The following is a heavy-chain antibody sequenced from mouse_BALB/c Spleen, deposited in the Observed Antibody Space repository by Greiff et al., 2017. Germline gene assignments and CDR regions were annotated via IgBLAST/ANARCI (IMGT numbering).Heavy chain of an antibody. CDR1: GYTFTSYW. CDR3: ARRENYYDY. V-gene: IGHV1S81*02. D-gene: IGHD1-1*01. J-gene: IGHJ2*01. Sequence: VQLQQPGAELVKPGASVKLSCKASGYTFTSYWMHWVKQRPGQGLEWIGEINPSNGRTNYNEKFKSKATLTVDKSSSTAYMQLSSLTSEDSAVYYCARRENYYDYWGQGTTLTVSS. CDR2: INPSNGRT.